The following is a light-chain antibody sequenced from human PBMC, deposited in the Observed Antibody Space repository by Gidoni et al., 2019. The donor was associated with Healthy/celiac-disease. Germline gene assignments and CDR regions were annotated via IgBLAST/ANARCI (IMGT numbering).Light chain of an antibody. CDR2: AAS. CDR3: QQANSSPFT. Sequence: DIQMRASLSSVSASVGDRVTITCRASQGSSSWLAWYQQKPGKAPKLLIYAASRLESGVPSRFSGSGSGTDFTLTISSLQPEDFATYYCQQANSSPFTFGPGTKVDIK. J-gene: IGKJ3*01. V-gene: IGKV1-12*01. CDR1: QGSSSW.